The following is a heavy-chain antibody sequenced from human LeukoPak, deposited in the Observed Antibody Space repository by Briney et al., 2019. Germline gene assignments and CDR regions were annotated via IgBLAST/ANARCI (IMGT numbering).Heavy chain of an antibody. CDR3: ARGDTHADL. J-gene: IGHJ5*02. CDR1: VFALYIYE. V-gene: IGHV3-48*03. CDR2: FTISRHTK. D-gene: IGHD5-18*01. Sequence: GGPLRLSCAASVFALYIYEINWVPEAPGEGRESIAHFTISRHTKKYADSVKGRFTISRDSAWTSLYRQMNTLRDEDTGVYFCARGDTHADLWGQGTLVTVSS.